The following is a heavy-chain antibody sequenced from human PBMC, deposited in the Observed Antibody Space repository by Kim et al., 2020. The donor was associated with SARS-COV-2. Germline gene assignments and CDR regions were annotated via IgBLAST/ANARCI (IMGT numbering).Heavy chain of an antibody. Sequence: GGSLRLSCAASGFTFSSYDMHWVRQATGKGLEWVSAIGTAGDPYYPGSVKGRFTISRENAKNSLYLQMNSLRAGDTAVYYCARASRPDIVVVPAATQNWYFDLWGRGTLVTVSS. CDR3: ARASRPDIVVVPAATQNWYFDL. D-gene: IGHD2-2*01. V-gene: IGHV3-13*05. CDR2: IGTAGDP. J-gene: IGHJ2*01. CDR1: GFTFSSYD.